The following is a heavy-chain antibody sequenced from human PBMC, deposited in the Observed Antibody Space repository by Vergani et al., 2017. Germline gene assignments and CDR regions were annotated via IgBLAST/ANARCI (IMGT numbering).Heavy chain of an antibody. J-gene: IGHJ5*02. CDR3: ARGCGSTSCYKRGVDWFDP. CDR2: FDPEDGET. V-gene: IGHV1-24*01. CDR1: GYTLTELS. D-gene: IGHD2-2*02. Sequence: QVQLVQSGAEVKKPGASVKVSCKVSGYTLTELSMHWVRQAPGKGLEWMGGFDPEDGETIYAQKFQGRVTMTEDTSTDTAYMELSSLRSEDTAVYYCARGCGSTSCYKRGVDWFDPWGQGTLVTVSS.